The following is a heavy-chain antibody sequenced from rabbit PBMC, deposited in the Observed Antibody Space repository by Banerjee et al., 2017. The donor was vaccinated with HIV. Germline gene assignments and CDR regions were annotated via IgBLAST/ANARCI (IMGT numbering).Heavy chain of an antibody. J-gene: IGHJ4*01. CDR2: IDPVFGST. D-gene: IGHD4-1*01. CDR3: ARAYNSGWGGYFNL. Sequence: QEQLVESGGGLVQPGGSLKLSCKASGFDFSSYGVSWVRQAPGKGLEWIGYIDPVFGSTIYASWVNGRFTISSHNAQNTLYLQLNSLTAADTATYFCARAYNSGWGGYFNLWGPGTLVTVS. V-gene: IGHV1S47*01. CDR1: GFDFSSYG.